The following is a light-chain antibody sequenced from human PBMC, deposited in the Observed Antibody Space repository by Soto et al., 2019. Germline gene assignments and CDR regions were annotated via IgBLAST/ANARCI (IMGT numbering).Light chain of an antibody. CDR2: SNN. J-gene: IGLJ1*01. V-gene: IGLV1-44*01. CDR1: SSNIGINT. CDR3: AAWDDSLNGYV. Sequence: QSVLTQPPSASGTPGQRVTISCSGSSSNIGINTVNWYQQLPGTAPKLLIYSNNQRPSGVPDRFSGSKSGTPASLAVSGLQSEDEADYYCAAWDDSLNGYVFGTGTKVTVL.